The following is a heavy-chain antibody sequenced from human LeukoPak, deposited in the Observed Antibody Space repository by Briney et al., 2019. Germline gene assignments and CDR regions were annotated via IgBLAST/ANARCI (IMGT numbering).Heavy chain of an antibody. Sequence: GGSLRLSCLASGFTFSDYYMSWIRQAPGKGLECVSYISTSGSAIYYADSVKGRFTISRDNAKNSLYLQMNSLSAEDTAVYYCAREFLYCSSTSYYREEAFDIWGQGTMVTVSS. D-gene: IGHD2-2*01. CDR1: GFTFSDYY. J-gene: IGHJ3*02. V-gene: IGHV3-11*04. CDR2: ISTSGSAI. CDR3: AREFLYCSSTSYYREEAFDI.